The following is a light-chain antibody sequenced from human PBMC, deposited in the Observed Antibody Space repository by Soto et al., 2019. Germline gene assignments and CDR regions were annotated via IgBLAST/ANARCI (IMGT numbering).Light chain of an antibody. J-gene: IGKJ1*01. CDR1: QSLLHSNGYKF. CDR3: MQALQTPRT. Sequence: DIVMPQSPLSLPVMPGEPASISCRSSQSLLHSNGYKFLAWYLQRPGQSPQLLNYLASNRSSGVPDRFSGSGSGTDFTLKIRRVEAEDVGVYYCMQALQTPRTFGQGTKVEIK. V-gene: IGKV2-28*01. CDR2: LAS.